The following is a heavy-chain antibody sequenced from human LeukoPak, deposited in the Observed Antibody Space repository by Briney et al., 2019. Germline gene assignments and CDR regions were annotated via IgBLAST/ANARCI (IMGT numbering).Heavy chain of an antibody. V-gene: IGHV4-59*11. Sequence: PSETLSLTCTVSGGPISSHYWSWLRQPPGKGLEWIGYIYYSGSTNYNPSLKSRVTISVDTSKNQFSLKLSSVTAADTAVYYCARDGGGGGNPSLSFDYWGQGTLVTVSS. J-gene: IGHJ4*02. CDR1: GGPISSHY. D-gene: IGHD4-23*01. CDR2: IYYSGST. CDR3: ARDGGGGGNPSLSFDY.